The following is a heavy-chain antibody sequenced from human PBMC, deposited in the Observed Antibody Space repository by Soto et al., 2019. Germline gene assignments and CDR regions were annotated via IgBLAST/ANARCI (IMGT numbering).Heavy chain of an antibody. V-gene: IGHV1-69*01. CDR3: ERDRGRGSHEDWLDP. CDR2: IIPIFGTA. CDR1: GGTFSSYA. Sequence: ASVKVSCKASGGTFSSYAISWVRQAPGQGLEWMGGIIPIFGTANYAQKFQGRVTITADESTSTAYMELSSLRSEDTAVYYCERDRGRGSHEDWLDPWGQGTLVTVS. D-gene: IGHD3-10*01. J-gene: IGHJ5*02.